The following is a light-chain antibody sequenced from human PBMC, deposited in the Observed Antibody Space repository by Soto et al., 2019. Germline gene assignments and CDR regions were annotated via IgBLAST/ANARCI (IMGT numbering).Light chain of an antibody. CDR2: GTY. V-gene: IGKV3-20*01. CDR1: QSISGNY. J-gene: IGKJ5*01. Sequence: EVVFTQSPGTLYLCPGERVTLSCRASQSISGNYLAWYQHQPGQAPSLLISGTYTRATGIPDRFSGRGSGTDFSLTISRLEPGDFAVYDCQHYGDSLSITFGQGTRLEI. CDR3: QHYGDSLSIT.